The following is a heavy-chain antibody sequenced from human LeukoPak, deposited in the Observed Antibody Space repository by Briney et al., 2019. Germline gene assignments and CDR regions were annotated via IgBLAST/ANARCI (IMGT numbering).Heavy chain of an antibody. Sequence: GGSLRLSCAASGFTFSSYGMHWVRQAPGKGLEWVAVVSYDGSNKYYVDSVKGRFTISRDNAKNSLYLQMNSLRAEDTAVYYCARANSYGDAYYGMDVWGQGTTVTVSS. V-gene: IGHV3-30*03. J-gene: IGHJ6*02. CDR1: GFTFSSYG. CDR3: ARANSYGDAYYGMDV. CDR2: VSYDGSNK. D-gene: IGHD5-18*01.